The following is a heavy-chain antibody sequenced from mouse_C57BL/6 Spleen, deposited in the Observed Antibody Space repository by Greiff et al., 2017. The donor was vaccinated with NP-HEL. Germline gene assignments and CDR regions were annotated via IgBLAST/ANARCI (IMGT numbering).Heavy chain of an antibody. CDR3: GRWAGNYLYSFDY. V-gene: IGHV1-80*01. J-gene: IGHJ2*01. CDR2: IYPGDGDT. Sequence: VQLQQSGAELVKPGASVKISCKASGYAFSSYWMNWVKQRPGKGLEWIGQIYPGDGDTNYNGKFKGKATLTADKSSSTAYMQLSSLTSEDSAVYFFGRWAGNYLYSFDYLGQCTTLTVSS. D-gene: IGHD2-1*01. CDR1: GYAFSSYW.